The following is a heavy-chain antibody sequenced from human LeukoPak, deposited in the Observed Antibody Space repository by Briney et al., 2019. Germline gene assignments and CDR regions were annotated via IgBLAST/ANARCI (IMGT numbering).Heavy chain of an antibody. D-gene: IGHD4-11*01. Sequence: PGGSLRLSCAASGFTFSSYSMNWVRQAPGKGLEWVSYISSSSSTIYYADSVKGRFAISRDNAKNSLYLQMNSLRAEDTAVYYCARDRTTVTPFYMDVWGKGTTVTVSS. J-gene: IGHJ6*03. V-gene: IGHV3-48*01. CDR2: ISSSSSTI. CDR3: ARDRTTVTPFYMDV. CDR1: GFTFSSYS.